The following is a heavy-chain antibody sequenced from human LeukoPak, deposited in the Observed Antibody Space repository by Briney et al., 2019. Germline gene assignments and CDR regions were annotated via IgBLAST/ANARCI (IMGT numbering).Heavy chain of an antibody. D-gene: IGHD3-22*01. J-gene: IGHJ2*01. V-gene: IGHV3-23*01. CDR1: GFSFSSYA. CDR2: ITAGGGST. Sequence: GGSLRLSCAASGFSFSSYAMSWVRQAPGKGLEWVSAITAGGGSTYDADSVRGRFTISRDNSKNTLYLQMNSLRAEDTAVYYCAKKRSSAPGDCDLWGRGTLVTVSS. CDR3: AKKRSSAPGDCDL.